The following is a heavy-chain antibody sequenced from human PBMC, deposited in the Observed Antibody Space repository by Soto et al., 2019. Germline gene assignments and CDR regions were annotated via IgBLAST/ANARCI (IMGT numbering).Heavy chain of an antibody. CDR3: ARFGATGLFYYYYGMDV. CDR2: INAGNGNT. Sequence: GASVKVSCKASGYTFTSYAMHWVRQAPGQRLEWMGWINAGNGNTKYSQKFQGRVTITRDTSASTAYMELRSLRSDDTAVYYCARFGATGLFYYYYGMDVWGQGTTVTVSS. V-gene: IGHV1-3*01. CDR1: GYTFTSYA. J-gene: IGHJ6*02. D-gene: IGHD3-10*01.